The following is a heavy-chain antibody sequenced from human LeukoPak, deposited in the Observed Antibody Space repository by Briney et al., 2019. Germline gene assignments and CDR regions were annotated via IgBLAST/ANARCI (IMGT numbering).Heavy chain of an antibody. CDR2: ISSSSSGI. D-gene: IGHD3-16*01. CDR1: GFTFSTYT. CDR3: ARFRMITSLNYFDY. Sequence: GGSLRLSCAASGFTFSTYTMSWVRQAPGKGLEWVSYISSSSSGIDYADSVKGRFTISRDNAKNSLYLQMNSLRDEDTAVYYCARFRMITSLNYFDYWGQGILVTVSS. V-gene: IGHV3-48*02. J-gene: IGHJ4*02.